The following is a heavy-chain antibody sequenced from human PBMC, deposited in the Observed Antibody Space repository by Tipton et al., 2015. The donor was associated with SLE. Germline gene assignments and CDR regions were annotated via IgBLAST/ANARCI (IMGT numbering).Heavy chain of an antibody. CDR3: ARRTSGYAPDY. J-gene: IGHJ4*02. CDR1: GVSITSSGFY. D-gene: IGHD5-12*01. Sequence: TLSLTCTVSGVSITSSGFYWGWFRQPPAKGLEWIGSIEYSGCTYYTPSLKSQVTISVDTSKNQFSLKLSSVTAAGTAFYYCARRTSGYAPDYWGQGTLVTGSS. CDR2: IEYSGCT. V-gene: IGHV4-39*07.